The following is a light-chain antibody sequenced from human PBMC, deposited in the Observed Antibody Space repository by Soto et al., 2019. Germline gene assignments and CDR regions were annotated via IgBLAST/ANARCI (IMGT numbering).Light chain of an antibody. J-gene: IGLJ3*02. CDR3: VSWDGSLSGWV. CDR1: TSNIGTDF. V-gene: IGLV1-47*01. Sequence: QSVLTQPPSASGTPGQKVTISCSGTTSNIGTDFAYWFQQLPGTAPTLLIYRNDQRPSGVSDRFSGSKSGTSASLAISGLRSEDEDDYYCVSWDGSLSGWVFGGGTKLTVL. CDR2: RND.